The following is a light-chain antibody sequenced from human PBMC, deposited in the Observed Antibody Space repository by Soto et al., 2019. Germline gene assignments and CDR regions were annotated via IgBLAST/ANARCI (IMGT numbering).Light chain of an antibody. CDR2: STS. V-gene: IGKV1-5*01. CDR3: QQYNSVSS. J-gene: IGKJ2*03. CDR1: QSVSKW. Sequence: IQMIQSPSTLSASLGETVTISSRAGQSVSKWLAWYRQKPGQAPVLLIHSTSTLQLGVPSRFSGSGWGTEFTLTISNLQPDDSATYYCQQYNSVSSFGQGTKLVIE.